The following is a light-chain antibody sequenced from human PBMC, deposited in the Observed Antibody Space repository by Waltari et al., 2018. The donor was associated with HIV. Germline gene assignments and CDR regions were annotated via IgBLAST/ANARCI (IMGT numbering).Light chain of an antibody. Sequence: QSVLTQPPSTSGTPGQTVTISCSGTRSDIGTNYVYWYQQVPGTAPKLLIYRNIQRPSVCPARFAGSNSGTSASLAISGLRSEDEAHYHCASWDDSLGGRWVFGGGTKLTVL. CDR3: ASWDDSLGGRWV. J-gene: IGLJ3*02. CDR1: RSDIGTNY. V-gene: IGLV1-47*01. CDR2: RNI.